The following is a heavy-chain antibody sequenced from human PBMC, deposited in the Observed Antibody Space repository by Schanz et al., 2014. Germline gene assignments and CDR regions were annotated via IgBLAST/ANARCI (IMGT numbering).Heavy chain of an antibody. CDR2: ISDSGDST. CDR1: GFTFTTYA. J-gene: IGHJ6*03. Sequence: DVQLLESGGGLVQPGESLRLSCAASGFTFTTYAMTWVRQAPGKGLEWVSDISDSGDSTHYADSVKGRFTISRDNAKNSLYLQMNSLRAEDTAVYYCARPSDSSWYMDVWGKGTTVTVSS. D-gene: IGHD2-21*02. CDR3: ARPSDSSWYMDV. V-gene: IGHV3-48*04.